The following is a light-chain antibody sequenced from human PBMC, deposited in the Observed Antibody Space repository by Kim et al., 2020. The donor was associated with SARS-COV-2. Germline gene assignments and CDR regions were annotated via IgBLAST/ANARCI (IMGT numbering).Light chain of an antibody. Sequence: ETVMTQSPDTLSVSPGERVTLSCRASQTVSSNLAWYQQKPGQAPRLLIYGASTRATGIPGRFSGSGSGTEFTLRISSLQSEDVAVYYCQQYNNWPPYTFGQGTKLEI. CDR1: QTVSSN. V-gene: IGKV3-15*01. J-gene: IGKJ2*01. CDR3: QQYNNWPPYT. CDR2: GAS.